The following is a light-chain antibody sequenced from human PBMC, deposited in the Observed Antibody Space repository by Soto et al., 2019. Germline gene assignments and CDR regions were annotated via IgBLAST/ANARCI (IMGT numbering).Light chain of an antibody. CDR2: AAA. J-gene: IGKJ4*01. CDR1: QGVRYNY. CDR3: QQYGTSPVT. Sequence: EILLTQSPGTLSLSPSETATLSCRASQGVRYNYLAWYQQRPGQPPRLLIYAAASRASGIPDRFSGSVSGTDFTLTIRRLEPEDFAVYFCQQYGTSPVTFGGGPKVEI. V-gene: IGKV3-20*01.